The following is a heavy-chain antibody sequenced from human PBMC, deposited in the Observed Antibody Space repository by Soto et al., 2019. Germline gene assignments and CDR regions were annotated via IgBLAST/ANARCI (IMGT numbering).Heavy chain of an antibody. Sequence: GASVKVSCKASGGSFSSFAFSWVRQAPGQGLEWMGGIIPMFGSANYAQKFQGSVTITADESTSTAYMELSSLRSEDTAVYYCARMAAAGHYYGMDVWGQGTTVTVSS. V-gene: IGHV1-69*13. CDR1: GGSFSSFA. J-gene: IGHJ6*02. CDR2: IIPMFGSA. D-gene: IGHD6-13*01. CDR3: ARMAAAGHYYGMDV.